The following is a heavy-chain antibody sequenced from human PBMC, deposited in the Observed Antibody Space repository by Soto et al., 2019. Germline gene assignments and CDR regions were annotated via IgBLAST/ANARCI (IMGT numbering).Heavy chain of an antibody. J-gene: IGHJ4*02. CDR2: IWYDDSRR. CDR3: ARDRRVLEWFGID. V-gene: IGHV3-33*01. Sequence: QVQLVESGGGVVQPGRSLRLSCAASGFTFSDYGMHWVRQAPGKGLEWVAVIWYDDSRRYYADSVKGRFTISRDNSKNTLYLQMSRLRVEDTAVYYRARDRRVLEWFGIDWGQGTLVTVSS. CDR1: GFTFSDYG. D-gene: IGHD3-3*01.